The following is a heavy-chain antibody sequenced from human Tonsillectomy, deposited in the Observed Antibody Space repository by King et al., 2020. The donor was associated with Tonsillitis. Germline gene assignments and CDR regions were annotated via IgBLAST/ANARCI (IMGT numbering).Heavy chain of an antibody. Sequence: VQLVESGAEVRNPGASVKVSCKAAGYSFASYDINWVRQAPGQGLEWMGWMNPNSGNAGYSQKFQGIVSMTRNTSISTAYMELSSLRSEDTAVYHGARGSVSRYCSGGSCYVLDYWGQGTLVAVSS. J-gene: IGHJ4*02. CDR3: ARGSVSRYCSGGSCYVLDY. D-gene: IGHD2-15*01. CDR1: GYSFASYD. CDR2: MNPNSGNA. V-gene: IGHV1-8*01.